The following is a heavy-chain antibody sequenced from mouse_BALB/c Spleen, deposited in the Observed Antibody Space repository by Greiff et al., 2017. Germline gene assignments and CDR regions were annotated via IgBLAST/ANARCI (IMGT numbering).Heavy chain of an antibody. D-gene: IGHD2-2*01. V-gene: IGHV5-17*02. CDR3: ARDGYDEDWYFDV. J-gene: IGHJ1*01. Sequence: EVQGVESGGGLVQPGGSRKLSCAASGFTFSSFGLHWVRQAPEKGLEWVAYISSGSSTIYYADTVKGRFTISRDNPKNTLFLQMTSLRSEDTAMYYCARDGYDEDWYFDVWGAGTTVTVSS. CDR1: GFTFSSFG. CDR2: ISSGSSTI.